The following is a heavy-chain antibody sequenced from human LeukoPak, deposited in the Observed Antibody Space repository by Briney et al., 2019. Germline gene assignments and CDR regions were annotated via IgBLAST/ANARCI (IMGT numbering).Heavy chain of an antibody. CDR2: INHSGST. J-gene: IGHJ4*02. V-gene: IGHV4-34*01. CDR1: GGSFSGYY. D-gene: IGHD5-12*01. Sequence: SETLSLTCAVYGGSFSGYYCSWIHQPPGKGLEWIGEINHSGSTNYNPSLKSRVTISVDTSKNQYSLKLSSVTAADTAVYYCARGKWLRSSFDYWGQGTLVTVSS. CDR3: ARGKWLRSSFDY.